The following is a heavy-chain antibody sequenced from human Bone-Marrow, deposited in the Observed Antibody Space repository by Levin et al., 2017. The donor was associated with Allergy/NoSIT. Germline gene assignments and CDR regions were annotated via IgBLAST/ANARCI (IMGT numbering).Heavy chain of an antibody. Sequence: GASVKVSCKASGFNFNTYYFHWVRQAPGHGLEWMGVINPSGASTSFAQKFRGRVTMTRDTSTTTVYMELSTLRSDDTAIYYCATDYGDYQRRNYFGPWGQGTLVTVSS. CDR1: GFNFNTYY. J-gene: IGHJ5*02. D-gene: IGHD4-17*01. CDR2: INPSGAST. CDR3: ATDYGDYQRRNYFGP. V-gene: IGHV1-46*02.